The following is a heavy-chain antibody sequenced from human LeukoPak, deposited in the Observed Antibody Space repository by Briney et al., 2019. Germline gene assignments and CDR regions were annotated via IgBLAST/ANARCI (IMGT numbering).Heavy chain of an antibody. D-gene: IGHD6-13*01. CDR3: ASAFGYSSRYGMDV. Sequence: GGSLRLSCAASGFTFSSYEMNWVRQAPGKGREWVSYISSSCSTIYYADSVKGRFTISRDNAKNSLYLQMNSLRAEDTAVYYCASAFGYSSRYGMDVWGQGTTVTVSS. CDR1: GFTFSSYE. CDR2: ISSSCSTI. J-gene: IGHJ6*02. V-gene: IGHV3-48*03.